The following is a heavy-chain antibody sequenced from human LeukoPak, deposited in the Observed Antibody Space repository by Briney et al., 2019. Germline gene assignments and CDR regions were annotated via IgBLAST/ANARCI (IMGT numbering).Heavy chain of an antibody. CDR1: GFSISSGYY. D-gene: IGHD3-22*01. CDR3: ARDRSSLITMIVVAIGYFDL. CDR2: IYHSGST. Sequence: TPSETLSLTCTVSGFSISSGYYWGWIRQPPGKGLEWIGEIYHSGSTNYNPSLKSRVTISVDKSKNQFSLKLSSVTAADTAVYYCARDRSSLITMIVVAIGYFDLWGRGTLVTVSS. J-gene: IGHJ2*01. V-gene: IGHV4-38-2*02.